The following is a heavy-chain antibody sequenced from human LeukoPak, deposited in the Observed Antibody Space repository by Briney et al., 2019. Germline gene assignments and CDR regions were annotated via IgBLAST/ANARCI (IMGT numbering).Heavy chain of an antibody. CDR1: GYTFTSYY. CDR2: INPSGGST. D-gene: IGHD3-22*01. CDR3: ARTYMIRKYSDY. J-gene: IGHJ4*02. Sequence: ASVKVSCKASGYTFTSYYMHWVRRAPGQGLEWMGIINPSGGSTSYAQKLQGRITMTTDTSTSTAYMELRSLKSDDTAVYYCARTYMIRKYSDYWGQGTLVTVSS. V-gene: IGHV1-46*01.